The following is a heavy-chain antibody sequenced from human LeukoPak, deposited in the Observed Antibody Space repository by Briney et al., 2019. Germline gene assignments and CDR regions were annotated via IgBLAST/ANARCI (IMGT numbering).Heavy chain of an antibody. CDR1: GFTFGDYS. V-gene: IGHV3-49*04. Sequence: GGSLRLSCTGSGFTFGDYSMSWVRQAPGKGLEWVGFIRNKAYGGTPEHAASVEGRFTISRDDSKSIAYLQMNSLKTEDTAVYYCTRYWDGSSPARYDYWGQGTLVTVSS. J-gene: IGHJ4*02. CDR2: IRNKAYGGTP. CDR3: TRYWDGSSPARYDY. D-gene: IGHD6-6*01.